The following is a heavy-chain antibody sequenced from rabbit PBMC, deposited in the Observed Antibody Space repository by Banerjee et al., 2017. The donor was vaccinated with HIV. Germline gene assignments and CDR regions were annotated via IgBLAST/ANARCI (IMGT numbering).Heavy chain of an antibody. J-gene: IGHJ4*01. CDR3: ARHASGSGYYYYFNL. Sequence: QLKESGGGLVQPGGSLKLSCKASGFDFSSYYMSWVRQAPGKGLEWIGYIDSVFGGTYYANWVNGRFTISSHNAQNTLYLQLNSLTAAGTATYFCARHASGSGYYYYFNLWGQGTLVTVS. V-gene: IGHV1S7*01. CDR2: IDSVFGGT. CDR1: GFDFSSYY. D-gene: IGHD1-1*01.